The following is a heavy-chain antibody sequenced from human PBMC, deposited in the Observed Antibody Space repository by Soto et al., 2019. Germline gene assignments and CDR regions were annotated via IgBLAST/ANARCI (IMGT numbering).Heavy chain of an antibody. CDR3: ARGGSGDCRASDF. Sequence: QVHLVEPGGGVVQPGRSLRLSCAASGFTFTGYAMHWVRQAPGKGLEWVALISFDGVNQYYADSVEGRFTISRDNSKNTLYLQMSGLRNEDTAVHYCARGGSGDCRASDFWGQGTLVTVSS. D-gene: IGHD2-21*02. V-gene: IGHV3-30-3*01. CDR2: ISFDGVNQ. J-gene: IGHJ4*02. CDR1: GFTFTGYA.